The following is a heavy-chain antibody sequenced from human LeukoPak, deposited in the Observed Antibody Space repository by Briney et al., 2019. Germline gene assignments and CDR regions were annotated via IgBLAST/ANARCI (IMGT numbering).Heavy chain of an antibody. V-gene: IGHV3-7*01. J-gene: IGHJ4*02. CDR2: IKQDGSEK. CDR1: GFTFSSYW. Sequence: GGSLRLSCAASGFTFSSYWMSWVRQAPGKGLEWVANIKQDGSEKYYVDSVEGRFTISRDNAKNSLYLQMNSLRAEDTAVYYCARPYGYGDHAYYFDYWGQGTLVTVSS. CDR3: ARPYGYGDHAYYFDY. D-gene: IGHD4-17*01.